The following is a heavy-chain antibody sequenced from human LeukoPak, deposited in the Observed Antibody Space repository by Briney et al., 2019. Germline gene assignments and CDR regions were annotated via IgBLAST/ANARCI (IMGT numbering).Heavy chain of an antibody. D-gene: IGHD3-3*01. CDR2: ISGSGGST. Sequence: GGSLRLSCEAPGFSFSSYATSWVRQAPGKGLEWVSGISGSGGSTYYAGSVKGRFTISRDISKNTLYLQMNSLRAEDTAVYYCARDLYADFWSGSVFDYWGRGTLVTVSS. J-gene: IGHJ4*02. CDR1: GFSFSSYA. CDR3: ARDLYADFWSGSVFDY. V-gene: IGHV3-23*01.